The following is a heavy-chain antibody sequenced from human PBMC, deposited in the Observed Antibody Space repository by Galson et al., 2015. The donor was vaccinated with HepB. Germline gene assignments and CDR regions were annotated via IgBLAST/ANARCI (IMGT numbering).Heavy chain of an antibody. CDR1: GGTFSSYT. J-gene: IGHJ6*02. V-gene: IGHV1-69*02. CDR3: ARGDYGDYGRGYYYYYGMDV. D-gene: IGHD4-17*01. Sequence: SVKVSCKASGGTFSSYTISWVRQAPGQGLEWMGRIIPILGIANYAQKFQGRVTITADKSTSTAYMELSSLRSEDTAVYYCARGDYGDYGRGYYYYYGMDVWGQGTTVTVSS. CDR2: IIPILGIA.